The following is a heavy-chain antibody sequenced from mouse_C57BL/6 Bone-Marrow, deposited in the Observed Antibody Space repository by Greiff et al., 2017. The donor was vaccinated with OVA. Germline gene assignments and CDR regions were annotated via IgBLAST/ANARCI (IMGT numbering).Heavy chain of an antibody. D-gene: IGHD2-5*01. CDR3: ALYSNYAMDY. CDR2: IDPANGNT. V-gene: IGHV14-3*01. CDR1: GFNIKNNY. Sequence: VQLKESVAELVRPGASVKLSCTASGFNIKNNYMHWVKQRPEQGLEWIGRIDPANGNTKYAQKFQGQATITADTSSNTAYLQLSSLTSEDTAIYYCALYSNYAMDYWWQGTSVTVSA. J-gene: IGHJ4*01.